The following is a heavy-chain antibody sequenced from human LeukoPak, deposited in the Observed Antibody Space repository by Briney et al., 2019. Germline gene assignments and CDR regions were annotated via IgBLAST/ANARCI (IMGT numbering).Heavy chain of an antibody. Sequence: SETLSLTYTVSGGSISSYYWSWIRQPPGKGLEWIGYIYYSGSTYYNPSLKSRVTISVDTSKNQFSLKLSSVTAADTAVYYCARGLGTGGGMDVWGQGTTVTVSS. CDR2: IYYSGST. CDR1: GGSISSYY. D-gene: IGHD7-27*01. J-gene: IGHJ6*02. V-gene: IGHV4-59*12. CDR3: ARGLGTGGGMDV.